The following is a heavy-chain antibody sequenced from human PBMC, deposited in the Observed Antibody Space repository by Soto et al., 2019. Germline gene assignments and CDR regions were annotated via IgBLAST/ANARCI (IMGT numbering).Heavy chain of an antibody. Sequence: EVQLLESGGNLVQPGGSLRLSCAASGFTFTSYAMNWVRQAPGKGLEWVSGISSGGTTYYADSAKGRFIISRDNFSDTLYLQMNSLRADDTDVYYCAKTRGFYDSWGQGTLVTISS. CDR3: AKTRGFYDS. CDR1: GFTFTSYA. V-gene: IGHV3-23*01. D-gene: IGHD3-10*01. CDR2: ISSGGTT. J-gene: IGHJ4*02.